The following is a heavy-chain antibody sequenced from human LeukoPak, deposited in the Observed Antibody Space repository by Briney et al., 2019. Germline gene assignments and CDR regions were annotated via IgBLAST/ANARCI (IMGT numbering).Heavy chain of an antibody. D-gene: IGHD4-17*01. CDR3: AKDQGYGDGRGLDH. CDR1: GFAVGSDG. V-gene: IGHV3-33*03. CDR2: LWYDGSKE. Sequence: PGSSLRLSCAASGFAVGSDGMHWIRQSPGKGLEWVASLWYDGSKEFYADSVKGRFTISRDMSKSTLFLQMNSLRGDDTATYFCAKDQGYGDGRGLDHWGQGTLVIVS. J-gene: IGHJ5*02.